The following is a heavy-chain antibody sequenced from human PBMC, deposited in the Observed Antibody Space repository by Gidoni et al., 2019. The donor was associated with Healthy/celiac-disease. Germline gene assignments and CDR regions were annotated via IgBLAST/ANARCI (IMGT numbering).Heavy chain of an antibody. J-gene: IGHJ3*02. V-gene: IGHV4-39*01. CDR2: IYYSGST. CDR1: GGSISSSSYY. CDR3: ARRCLSDAFDI. Sequence: QLQLQESGPGLVKPSETLSLTCPVSGGSISSSSYYWGWIRQPPGKGLEWIGSIYYSGSTYYNPSLKSRVTISVDTSKNQFSLKLSSVTAADTAVYYCARRCLSDAFDIWGQGTMVTVSS.